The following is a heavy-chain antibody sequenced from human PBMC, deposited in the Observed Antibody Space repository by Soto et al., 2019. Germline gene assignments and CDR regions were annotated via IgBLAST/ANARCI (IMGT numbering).Heavy chain of an antibody. J-gene: IGHJ6*02. CDR2: IWYDGSNK. V-gene: IGHV3-33*01. CDR1: GFTFSSYG. CDR3: AREKGSVAARQDYNYYYYGMDV. Sequence: QVQLVESGGGVVQPGRSLRLSCAASGFTFSSYGMHWVRQAPGKGLEWVAVIWYDGSNKYYADSVKGRFTISRDNSKNTLYLQMNSLRAEDTAVYYCAREKGSVAARQDYNYYYYGMDVWGQGTTVTVSS. D-gene: IGHD6-6*01.